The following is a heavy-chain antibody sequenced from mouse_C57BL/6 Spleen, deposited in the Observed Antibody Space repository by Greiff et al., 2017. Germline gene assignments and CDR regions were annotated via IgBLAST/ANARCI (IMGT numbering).Heavy chain of an antibody. J-gene: IGHJ4*01. V-gene: IGHV3-6*01. Sequence: ESGPGLVKPSQSLSLTCSVTGYSITSGYYWNWIRQFPGNKLEWMGYISYDGSNNYNPSLKNRISITRDTSKNQFFLKLNSVTTEDTATYYCAREAGGKNYYAMDYWGQGTSGTVSS. CDR3: AREAGGKNYYAMDY. CDR1: GYSITSGYY. CDR2: ISYDGSN.